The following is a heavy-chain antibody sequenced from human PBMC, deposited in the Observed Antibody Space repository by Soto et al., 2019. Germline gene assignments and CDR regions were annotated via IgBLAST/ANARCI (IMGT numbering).Heavy chain of an antibody. CDR1: GYTFTSYG. D-gene: IGHD6-19*01. CDR2: ISAYNGNI. V-gene: IGHV1-18*01. J-gene: IGHJ5*02. Sequence: QVQLVQSGAEVKKPGASVKVSCKASGYTFTSYGISWVRQAPGQGLEWMGWISAYNGNINYAQKLQGRVTMTTDTSTSTAYMELRSLRSDDTAVYYCARDGPPGEQWLVREGWFDPWGQGTLVTVSS. CDR3: ARDGPPGEQWLVREGWFDP.